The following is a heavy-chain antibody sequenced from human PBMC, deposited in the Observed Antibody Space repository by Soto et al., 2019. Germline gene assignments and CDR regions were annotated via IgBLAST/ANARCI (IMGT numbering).Heavy chain of an antibody. CDR2: MNPYSGDT. V-gene: IGHV1-8*01. CDR1: GYTFTSDD. D-gene: IGHD6-13*01. Sequence: QVQLVQSGAEVKKPGASVKVSCKASGYTFTSDDINWVRQATGQGLEWMGWMNPYSGDTGYAQEFQGRVTMTRDTTISTAYMELCSLSSENTAVYYCASGVAAVGTDWFDPWGQGTLVTVSS. CDR3: ASGVAAVGTDWFDP. J-gene: IGHJ5*02.